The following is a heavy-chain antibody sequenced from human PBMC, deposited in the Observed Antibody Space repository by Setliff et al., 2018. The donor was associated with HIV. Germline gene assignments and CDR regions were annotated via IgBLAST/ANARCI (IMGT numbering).Heavy chain of an antibody. D-gene: IGHD1-26*01. J-gene: IGHJ5*02. CDR1: GYTFTDYY. V-gene: IGHV1-2*02. Sequence: ASVKVSCKASGYTFTDYYIHWVRQAPGQGLEWMGWINPDTGGTNSAQRFQGRVTMTRDMSITTAYMELSSLKSDDTAMYYCARNVPGIVPRRAGFDPWGQGTQVTVS. CDR2: INPDTGGT. CDR3: ARNVPGIVPRRAGFDP.